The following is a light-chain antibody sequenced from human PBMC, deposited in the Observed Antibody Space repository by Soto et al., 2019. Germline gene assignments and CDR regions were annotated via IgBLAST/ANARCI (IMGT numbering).Light chain of an antibody. CDR1: SSDVGAYNF. V-gene: IGLV2-14*01. CDR2: EVN. CDR3: SSFTRSSTYV. J-gene: IGLJ1*01. Sequence: QSALTQPASVSGSPGQSITISCTGTSSDVGAYNFVSWYQQYPGKAPKVMIYEVNNRPSGVSNRFSGSKSGNTASLTISGLQAEDEADYYCSSFTRSSTYVFGSGTKLTDL.